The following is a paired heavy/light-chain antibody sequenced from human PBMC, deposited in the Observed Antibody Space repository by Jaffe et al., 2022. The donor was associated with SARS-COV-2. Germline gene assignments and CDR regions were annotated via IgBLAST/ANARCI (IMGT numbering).Heavy chain of an antibody. J-gene: IGHJ5*02. CDR3: ARDHSSNWYDQ. V-gene: IGHV1-18*01. D-gene: IGHD3-22*01. CDR1: GYIFTSYG. Sequence: QVQLVQSGAEVKKPGASVKVSCKTSGYIFTSYGINWVRQAPGQGLEWMGGISGYNGNTEYAQKFKGRVTMTTDTSTSTAYMELRSLRSDDTAVYYCARDHSSNWYDQWGQGTLVTVSS. CDR2: ISGYNGNT.
Light chain of an antibody. V-gene: IGLV1-44*01. Sequence: QSVVTQPPSTSGTPGQRVTISCSGNSSNIGSNTVNWYQQLPGTAPKLLIYINNQRPSGVPDRFSGSKSGTSASLAISGLQSEDEANYYCATWDDSLNGVIFGGGTKLTVL. J-gene: IGLJ2*01. CDR3: ATWDDSLNGVI. CDR1: SSNIGSNT. CDR2: INN.